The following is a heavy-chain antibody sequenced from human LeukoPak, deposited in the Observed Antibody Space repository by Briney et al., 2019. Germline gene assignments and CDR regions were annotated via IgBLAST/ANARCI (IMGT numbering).Heavy chain of an antibody. CDR3: ARGSLEYSSSWYGPRGYFDY. CDR1: GGSFSGYY. J-gene: IGHJ4*02. V-gene: IGHV4-34*01. CDR2: INHSGST. Sequence: IPSETLSLTCAVYGGSFSGYYWSWIRQPPGKGLEWIGEINHSGSTNYNPSLKSRVTISVDTSKNQFSLKLISVTAADTAVYYCARGSLEYSSSWYGPRGYFDYWGQGTLVTVSS. D-gene: IGHD6-13*01.